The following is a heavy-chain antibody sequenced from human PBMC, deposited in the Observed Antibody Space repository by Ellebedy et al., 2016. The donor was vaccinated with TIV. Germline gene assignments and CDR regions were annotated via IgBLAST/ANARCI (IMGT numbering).Heavy chain of an antibody. V-gene: IGHV4-39*07. D-gene: IGHD6-13*01. J-gene: IGHJ6*02. CDR3: ARDGYSSSYLFDYGMDV. CDR2: IYYSGST. CDR1: GGSISSSSYY. Sequence: SETLSLTXTVSGGSISSSSYYWGWIRQPPGKGLEWIGSIYYSGSTYYNPSLKSRVTISVDTSKNQFSLKLSSVTAADTAVYYCARDGYSSSYLFDYGMDVWGQGTTVTVSS.